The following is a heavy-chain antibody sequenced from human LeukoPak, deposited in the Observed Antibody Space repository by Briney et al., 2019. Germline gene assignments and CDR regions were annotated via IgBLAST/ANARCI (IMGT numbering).Heavy chain of an antibody. CDR3: ARATGALRPWDF. Sequence: GGSLRHSCVVSGFNVSSNYISWVRQPPGKGLEWVSIIYTGGTTYFADSVKGRFTISRDNSKNTLYVQMNSLRAEDTAVYYCARATGALRPWDFWGPGTMVTISS. CDR2: IYTGGTT. CDR1: GFNVSSNY. J-gene: IGHJ4*02. V-gene: IGHV3-66*01. D-gene: IGHD1-14*01.